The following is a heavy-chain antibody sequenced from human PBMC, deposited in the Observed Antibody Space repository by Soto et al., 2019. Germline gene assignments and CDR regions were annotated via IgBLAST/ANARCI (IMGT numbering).Heavy chain of an antibody. V-gene: IGHV1-3*01. J-gene: IGHJ4*02. CDR1: GYTFTSYA. CDR3: ARVSYCSGGSCYSDYFDY. CDR2: INAGNGNT. D-gene: IGHD2-15*01. Sequence: GASVKVSCKASGYTFTSYAMHWVRQAPGKRLEWMGWINAGNGNTKYSQKFQGRVTITRDTSASTAYMELSSLRSEDTAVYYCARVSYCSGGSCYSDYFDYWGQGTLVTVSS.